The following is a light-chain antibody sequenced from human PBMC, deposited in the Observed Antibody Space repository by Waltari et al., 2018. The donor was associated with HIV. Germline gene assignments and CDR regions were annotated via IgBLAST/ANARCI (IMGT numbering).Light chain of an antibody. CDR1: SSNLGAGSA. CDR3: QSYDSGLSGSV. V-gene: IGLV1-40*01. J-gene: IGLJ2*01. CDR2: ANN. Sequence: QSVLTQPPSVSGAPGQRVTIPCTGSSSNLGAGSAVHWYQQLPGTAPKLLIYANNNRASGVPDRFSGSKFGPSASLAITGLQAEDEANYYCQSYDSGLSGSVFGGGTKLTVL.